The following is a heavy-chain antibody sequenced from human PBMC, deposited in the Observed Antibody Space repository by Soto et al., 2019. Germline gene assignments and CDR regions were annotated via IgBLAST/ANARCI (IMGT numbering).Heavy chain of an antibody. V-gene: IGHV4-31*03. D-gene: IGHD6-13*01. CDR3: ARGYRQSGYSSSWVVDY. Sequence: QVQLRESGPGLVKPSQTLSLTCTVSGGSINSGGYYWNWIRPHPGNGLEWIGYMYYSGSTYYNTFLRSRVIISADTSEYHFSRKLSYGTASDTAVYFCARGYRQSGYSSSWVVDYWGQGTLVNVSS. J-gene: IGHJ4*02. CDR1: GGSINSGGYY. CDR2: MYYSGST.